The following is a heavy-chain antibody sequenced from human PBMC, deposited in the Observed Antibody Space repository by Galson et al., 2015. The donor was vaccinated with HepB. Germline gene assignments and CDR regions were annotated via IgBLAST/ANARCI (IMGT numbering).Heavy chain of an antibody. CDR3: ARHHQTWGGPYNWFDP. V-gene: IGHV4-34*01. D-gene: IGHD3-16*01. J-gene: IGHJ5*02. Sequence: SETLSLTCAVYGGSFSGYYWSWIRQPPGKGLEWIGEINHSGSTNYNPSLKSRVTISVDTSKNQFSLKLSSVTAADTAVYYCARHHQTWGGPYNWFDPWGQGTLVTVSP. CDR2: INHSGST. CDR1: GGSFSGYY.